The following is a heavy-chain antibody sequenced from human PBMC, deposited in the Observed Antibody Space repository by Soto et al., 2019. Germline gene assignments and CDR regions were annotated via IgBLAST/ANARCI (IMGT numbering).Heavy chain of an antibody. CDR2: INDGLGDM. CDR1: GYTFTKYN. Sequence: VQLVQSGAEVKKPGASVQVSWKASGYTFTKYNIHWVRQAPGQRLEWMGWINDGLGDMRSSQKFQGTVTITRDTPASTAYSELRTLGSEHTPVYYCATALAIAVGGLTLFDPWGQGTLVTVSS. J-gene: IGHJ5*02. V-gene: IGHV1-3*01. D-gene: IGHD6-13*01. CDR3: ATALAIAVGGLTLFDP.